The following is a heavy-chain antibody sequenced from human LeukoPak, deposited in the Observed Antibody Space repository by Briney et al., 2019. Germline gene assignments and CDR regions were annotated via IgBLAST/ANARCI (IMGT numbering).Heavy chain of an antibody. D-gene: IGHD3-9*01. Sequence: ASVKVSCKASGYTFTGYYMHWVRQAPGQGLEWMGWINPNSGGTNYAQKFQGRVTMTRDTSISTAYMELSRLRSDDTAVYYCASSRYSDWLTFDYWGQGTLVTVSS. J-gene: IGHJ4*02. V-gene: IGHV1-2*02. CDR2: INPNSGGT. CDR3: ASSRYSDWLTFDY. CDR1: GYTFTGYY.